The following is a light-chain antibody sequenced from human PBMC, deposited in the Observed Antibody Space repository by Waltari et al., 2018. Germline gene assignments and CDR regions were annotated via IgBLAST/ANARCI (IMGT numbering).Light chain of an antibody. J-gene: IGKJ5*01. CDR1: QGVGSH. CDR3: QQRSNWPSIT. V-gene: IGKV3-11*01. CDR2: DAS. Sequence: EIVLTQSPATLSLSPGERATLSCRASQGVGSHLPWYQQKPGQAPRLLIYDASNRATGIPARFSGSGSGTDFTLTISSLEPEDFAVYYCQQRSNWPSITFGQGTRLEIK.